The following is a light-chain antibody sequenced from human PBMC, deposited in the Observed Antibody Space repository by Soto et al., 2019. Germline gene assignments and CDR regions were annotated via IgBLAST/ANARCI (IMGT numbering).Light chain of an antibody. CDR2: EVT. CDR3: NSFAGRAKWV. Sequence: QSALTQPPSASGSPGQSVTISCTGTNSDVGGYNYVSWYQQYPGKAPKLLIYEVTKRPSGVPDRFSGSKSGNTAYLTVSGLQAEDEADYYCNSFAGRAKWVFGGGTQLTVL. V-gene: IGLV2-8*01. J-gene: IGLJ3*02. CDR1: NSDVGGYNY.